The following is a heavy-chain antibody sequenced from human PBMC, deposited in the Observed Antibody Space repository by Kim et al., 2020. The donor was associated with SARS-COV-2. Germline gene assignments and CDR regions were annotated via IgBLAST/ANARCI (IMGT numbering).Heavy chain of an antibody. Sequence: SETLSLTCTVAGGSLTNCYWSWIRQPPGKGLECLGYIYYSGTTKYNPALNGRLTISVDTSKNQFSLTLTSVTAADTALYYCARDIAAAGSVWFDPWGQGALVTVSS. CDR1: GGSLTNCY. J-gene: IGHJ5*02. CDR2: IYYSGTT. D-gene: IGHD6-13*01. V-gene: IGHV4-59*01. CDR3: ARDIAAAGSVWFDP.